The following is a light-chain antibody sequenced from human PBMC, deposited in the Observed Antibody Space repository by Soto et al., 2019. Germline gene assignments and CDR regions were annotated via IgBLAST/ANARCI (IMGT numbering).Light chain of an antibody. Sequence: DIQMTQSPSSLSASVGDRVTITCRASQSISSYLNWYQQKPGKAPKLLIYAASSLQSGVPSRFSGSGSGTEFTLSISGLQSEDFAVYSCQQYHNWPITFGQGTRLEIK. V-gene: IGKV1-39*01. CDR2: AAS. CDR3: QQYHNWPIT. J-gene: IGKJ5*01. CDR1: QSISSY.